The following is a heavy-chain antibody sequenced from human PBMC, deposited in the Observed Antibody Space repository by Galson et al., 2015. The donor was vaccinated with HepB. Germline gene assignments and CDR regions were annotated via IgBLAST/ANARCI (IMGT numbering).Heavy chain of an antibody. CDR1: GFTFSSYS. Sequence: SLRLSCAASGFTFSSYSMNWVRQAPGKGLEWVSYISSSSSTIYYADSVKGRFTISRDNAKNSLYLQMNSLRDEDTAVYYCARSPPELYGGNWFDPWGQGTLVTVSS. CDR3: ARSPPELYGGNWFDP. J-gene: IGHJ5*02. D-gene: IGHD4-23*01. V-gene: IGHV3-48*02. CDR2: ISSSSSTI.